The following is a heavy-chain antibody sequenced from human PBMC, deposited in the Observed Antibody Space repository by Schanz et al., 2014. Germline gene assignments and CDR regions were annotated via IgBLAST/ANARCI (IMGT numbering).Heavy chain of an antibody. CDR2: IKEDGSKK. Sequence: EVQLLESGGGLVQPGGSLRLSCAVSGFTFSSYAMSWVRQAPGKGLEWVANIKEDGSKKYYVDSVRGRFTISRDNAKSSLFLQMNSLRAEDTAVYYCVREVGAAAGLAWGLDYWGRGTLVTVSS. CDR1: GFTFSSYA. V-gene: IGHV3-7*01. CDR3: VREVGAAAGLAWGLDY. D-gene: IGHD6-13*01. J-gene: IGHJ4*02.